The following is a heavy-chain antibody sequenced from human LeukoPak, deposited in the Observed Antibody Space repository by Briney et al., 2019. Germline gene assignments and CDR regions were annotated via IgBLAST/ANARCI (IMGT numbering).Heavy chain of an antibody. Sequence: GGSLRLSCAASGFTFSSYSMNWVRQAPGKGLEWVSYISSSSSTIYYADSVKGRFTISRDNAKNSLHLQMNSLRAEDTAVYYCARLPRYYDSSGSYYFDYWGQGTLVTVSS. V-gene: IGHV3-48*01. CDR3: ARLPRYYDSSGSYYFDY. J-gene: IGHJ4*02. D-gene: IGHD3-22*01. CDR1: GFTFSSYS. CDR2: ISSSSSTI.